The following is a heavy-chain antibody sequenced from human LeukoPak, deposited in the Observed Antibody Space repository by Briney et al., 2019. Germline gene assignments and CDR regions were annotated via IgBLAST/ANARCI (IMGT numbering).Heavy chain of an antibody. Sequence: ASVKVSCKASGYTFTGYHMHWVRQAPGQGLEWMGWINPNSGDTMYAQKFRGRVTMTRDTSISTAYMDLSSLRSDDTAVYYCVRGGTGRFYWGQGTPVAVSS. CDR1: GYTFTGYH. CDR3: VRGGTGRFY. V-gene: IGHV1-2*02. J-gene: IGHJ4*01. CDR2: INPNSGDT. D-gene: IGHD1-14*01.